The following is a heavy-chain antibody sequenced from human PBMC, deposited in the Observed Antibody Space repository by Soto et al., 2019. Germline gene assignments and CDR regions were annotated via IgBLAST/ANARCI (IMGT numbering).Heavy chain of an antibody. D-gene: IGHD5-12*01. CDR1: GGTFSSYT. J-gene: IGHJ4*02. CDR2: IIPILGIA. Sequence: GASVKVSCKASGGTFSSYTISWVRQAPGQGLEWMGRIIPILGIANYAQRFQGRVTITADKSTSAAYMELSSLRSEDTAVYYCAASGYRRQIDYWGQGTLVTVSS. CDR3: AASGYRRQIDY. V-gene: IGHV1-69*02.